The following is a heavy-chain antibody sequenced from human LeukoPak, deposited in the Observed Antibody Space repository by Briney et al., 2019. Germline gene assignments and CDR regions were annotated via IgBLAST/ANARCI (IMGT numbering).Heavy chain of an antibody. CDR2: IYSGGST. D-gene: IGHD1-26*01. Sequence: PGGSLRLSCAASGFTVSSNYMSWVRQAPGKGLEWVSVIYSGGSTYYADSVKGRFTISRDNSKNTLYLQMNSLRAEDTAVYYCARDEYSRSYGGVVGYWGQGTLVTVSS. CDR3: ARDEYSRSYGGVVGY. V-gene: IGHV3-66*01. J-gene: IGHJ4*02. CDR1: GFTVSSNY.